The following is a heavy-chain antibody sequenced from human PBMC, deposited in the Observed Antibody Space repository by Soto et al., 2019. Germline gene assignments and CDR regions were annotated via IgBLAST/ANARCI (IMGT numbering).Heavy chain of an antibody. Sequence: VQLVQSGAEVKKPGSSVKVSCKASGGTFSRYAISWVLQAPGQGLEWMGGIIPIFGTANYAQKFQGRVTITADESTSTAYMELSSLRFEDTAVYYCARAIVGPTTTGWLDPWGQGTMVTVSS. CDR2: IIPIFGTA. D-gene: IGHD1-26*01. CDR1: GGTFSRYA. CDR3: ARAIVGPTTTGWLDP. V-gene: IGHV1-69*01. J-gene: IGHJ5*02.